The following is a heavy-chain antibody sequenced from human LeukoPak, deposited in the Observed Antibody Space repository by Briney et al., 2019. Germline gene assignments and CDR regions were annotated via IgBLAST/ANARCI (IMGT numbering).Heavy chain of an antibody. CDR2: INPSGGST. Sequence: ASVTVSCRASGYTFTSYYMHWVRQAPGQGLEWMGIINPSGGSTSYAQKFQGRVTMTRDTSTSTVYMELSSLRSEDTAVYYCARHTGFCSGGSCYGDFWGQGTLVTVSS. CDR3: ARHTGFCSGGSCYGDF. V-gene: IGHV1-46*01. CDR1: GYTFTSYY. D-gene: IGHD2-15*01. J-gene: IGHJ4*02.